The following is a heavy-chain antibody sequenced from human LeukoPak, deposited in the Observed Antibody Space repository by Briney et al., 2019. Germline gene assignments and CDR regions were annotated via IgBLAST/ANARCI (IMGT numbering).Heavy chain of an antibody. CDR3: ARANDFGDYVLDY. Sequence: GGSLRLSCAASGFTFNNYWMTWVRQAPGKGLEWVANINQDGSEKYYVDSVKGRFTISRDNAKNSLYLHMNSLRAEDTAIYYCARANDFGDYVLDYWGQGTLVIVSS. J-gene: IGHJ4*02. V-gene: IGHV3-7*03. D-gene: IGHD4-17*01. CDR2: INQDGSEK. CDR1: GFTFNNYW.